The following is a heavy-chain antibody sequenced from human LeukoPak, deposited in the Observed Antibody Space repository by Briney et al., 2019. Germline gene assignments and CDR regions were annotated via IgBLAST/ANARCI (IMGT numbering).Heavy chain of an antibody. V-gene: IGHV4-4*09. Sequence: SETLSPTWSVSGSFIRSSFWCLIRPPPRKGPGLNGYIHTRGSTNYNPSLKSRVTISVDTSKNQFSLKLRPATAADTAVYYCARKGGTSRNPFGYWGQGTLVTVSS. CDR3: ARKGGTSRNPFGY. CDR1: GSFIRSSF. CDR2: IHTRGST. J-gene: IGHJ4*02. D-gene: IGHD1-14*01.